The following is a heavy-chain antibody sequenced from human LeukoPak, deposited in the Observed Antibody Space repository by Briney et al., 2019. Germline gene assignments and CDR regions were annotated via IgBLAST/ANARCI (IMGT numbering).Heavy chain of an antibody. CDR1: GFTFSGYP. J-gene: IGHJ5*02. Sequence: GGSLRLSCAASGFTFSGYPIHWVRQAPGKGLEWVAVISYDGSNKYYADSVKGRFTISRDNSKNTLYLQMNSLRAEDTAVYYCAKDITAVTTYNWFDPWGQGTLVTVSS. CDR3: AKDITAVTTYNWFDP. V-gene: IGHV3-30-3*02. CDR2: ISYDGSNK. D-gene: IGHD4-17*01.